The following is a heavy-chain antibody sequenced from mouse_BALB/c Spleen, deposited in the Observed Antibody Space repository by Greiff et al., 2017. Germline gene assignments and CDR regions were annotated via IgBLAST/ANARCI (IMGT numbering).Heavy chain of an antibody. Sequence: VQLLQSGAELAQPGASVKMSCKASGYTFTSYWMHWVKQRPGQGLEWFGYINPSTGYTEYNQKFKDKATLTADKSSSTAYMQLSSLTSEDAAVYYCTRDYDSRDSYQMDDWGQGTTGTDTS. CDR2: INPSTGYT. J-gene: IGHJ4*01. V-gene: IGHV1-7*01. CDR3: TRDYDSRDSYQMDD. CDR1: GYTFTSYW. D-gene: IGHD1-1*01.